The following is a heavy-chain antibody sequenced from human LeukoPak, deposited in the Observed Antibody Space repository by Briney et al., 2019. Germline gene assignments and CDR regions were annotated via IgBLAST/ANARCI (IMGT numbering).Heavy chain of an antibody. CDR2: IIPIFGTA. CDR1: GGTFSSYA. Sequence: GASVKVSCKASGGTFSSYAISWVRQAPGQGLEWMGGIIPIFGTANYAQKFQGRVTITADESTSTAYMELSSLRSEDTAVYYCARVGCSSTSCYRLYYYMDVWGKGTTVTVSS. D-gene: IGHD2-2*01. J-gene: IGHJ6*03. CDR3: ARVGCSSTSCYRLYYYMDV. V-gene: IGHV1-69*13.